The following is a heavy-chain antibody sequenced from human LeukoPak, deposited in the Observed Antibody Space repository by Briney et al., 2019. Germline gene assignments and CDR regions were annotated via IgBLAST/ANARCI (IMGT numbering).Heavy chain of an antibody. CDR3: ATDTEGGAFDI. Sequence: MTSETLSLTCTVSGGSINSGSFYWGWIRQTPGKGLQWIGTIYYTGSTFYSPSLKNRLTIFVDPSKTQFSLKLTSVTAADTAIYYCATDTEGGAFDIWGQGTMVTVSS. CDR2: IYYTGST. CDR1: GGSINSGSFY. V-gene: IGHV4-39*01. J-gene: IGHJ3*02.